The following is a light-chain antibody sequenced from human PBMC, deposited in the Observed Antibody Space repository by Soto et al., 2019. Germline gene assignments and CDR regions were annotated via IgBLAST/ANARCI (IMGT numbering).Light chain of an antibody. CDR2: EGS. CDR3: CSYAGSSTWV. Sequence: QPVLTQPASVSGSPGQSITISCTGTSSDVGTYNLVSWYQQHAGKAPKLMLYEGSKRPSGVSNRFSGSKSGNTASLTISGLQAEDEADYYCCSYAGSSTWVFGGGTKLTVL. V-gene: IGLV2-23*01. J-gene: IGLJ3*02. CDR1: SSDVGTYNL.